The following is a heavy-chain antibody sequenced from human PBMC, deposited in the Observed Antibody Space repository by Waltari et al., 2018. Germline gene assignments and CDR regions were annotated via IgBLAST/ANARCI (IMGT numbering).Heavy chain of an antibody. CDR3: ARGEGGANEY. CDR1: GFTFRNYE. CDR2: ISSCASII. V-gene: IGHV3-48*03. J-gene: IGHJ4*02. D-gene: IGHD1-26*01. Sequence: EVQLVESGGGLVQPGGSLRLFGAASGFTFRNYEMNGVRQAPGKGLEWVAYISSCASIIYYADSVKGRFTISRDNAKNSVYLQMSSLRAEDTAIYYCARGEGGANEYWGQGTLVTVSA.